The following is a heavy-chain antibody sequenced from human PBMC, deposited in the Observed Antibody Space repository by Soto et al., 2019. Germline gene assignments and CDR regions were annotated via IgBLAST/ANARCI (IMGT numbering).Heavy chain of an antibody. V-gene: IGHV1-18*01. Sequence: ASVKVSCKASGYTFTSYGISWVRQAPGQGLEWMGWISAYNGNTNYAQKLQGRVTMTTDTSTSTAYMGLRSLRSDDTAVYYCARVFKRGKAWFHWFDPWGQGTLVTVSS. J-gene: IGHJ5*02. D-gene: IGHD6-13*01. CDR1: GYTFTSYG. CDR3: ARVFKRGKAWFHWFDP. CDR2: ISAYNGNT.